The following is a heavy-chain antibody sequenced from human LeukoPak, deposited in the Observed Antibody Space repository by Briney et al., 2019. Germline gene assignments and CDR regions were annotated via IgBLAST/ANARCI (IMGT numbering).Heavy chain of an antibody. CDR2: ISSSSSYI. CDR3: AREPLLWFGELLYYFDY. Sequence: PGGSLRLSCAASGFSFDTYAMHWVRQAPGKGLEWVSSISSSSSYIYYADSVKGRFTISRDNAKNSLYLQMNSLRAEDTAVYYCAREPLLWFGELLYYFDYWGQGTLVTVSS. CDR1: GFSFDTYA. V-gene: IGHV3-21*01. J-gene: IGHJ4*02. D-gene: IGHD3-10*01.